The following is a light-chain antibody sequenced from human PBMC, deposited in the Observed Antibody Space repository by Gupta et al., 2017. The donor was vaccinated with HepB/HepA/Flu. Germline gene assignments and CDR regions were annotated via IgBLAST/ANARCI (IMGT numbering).Light chain of an antibody. J-gene: IGLJ3*02. CDR3: AAVDDSRNGLV. V-gene: IGLV1-36*01. CDR1: WSNIGDNT. Sequence: VVTQPPSVSDAPRQRVTISCSGSWSNIGDNTVNWYQQLPGQAPKLLIYYDDRRPSGVAERFSGSKSGTSASLTIIGLQAEDEADYYCAAVDDSRNGLVFGGGTKLTVL. CDR2: YDD.